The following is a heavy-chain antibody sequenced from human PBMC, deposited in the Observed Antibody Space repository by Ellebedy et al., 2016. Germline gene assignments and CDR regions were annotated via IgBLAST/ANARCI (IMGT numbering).Heavy chain of an antibody. D-gene: IGHD2-15*01. CDR3: ARAKTVVVVDVTHTENWFDP. J-gene: IGHJ5*02. Sequence: KFQGRVTITRDTSASTAYMELSSLTAEDTAVYYCARAKTVVVVDVTHTENWFDPWGQGTLVTVSS. V-gene: IGHV1-3*01.